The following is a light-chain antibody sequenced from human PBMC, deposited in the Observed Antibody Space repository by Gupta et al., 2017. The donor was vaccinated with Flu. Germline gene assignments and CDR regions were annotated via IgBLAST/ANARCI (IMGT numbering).Light chain of an antibody. J-gene: IGKJ1*01. CDR2: KAS. V-gene: IGKV1-5*03. CDR1: KNIRTW. Sequence: PSPLSASVGDSITISCRASKNIRTWLAWYQQKAGKAPKLLIEKASNLQSGVPSRFGGSGSGTEFTLTISSLQPEDSANYYCHQYDSPPWTFGQGTKVEI. CDR3: HQYDSPPWT.